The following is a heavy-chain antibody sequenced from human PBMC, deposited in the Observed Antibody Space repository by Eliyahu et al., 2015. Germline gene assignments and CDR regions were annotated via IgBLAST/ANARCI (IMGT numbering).Heavy chain of an antibody. CDR2: IYYSGSS. CDR3: ARFASGGYCSGGSCPRGDYFDY. CDR1: GGSISSSSYY. D-gene: IGHD2-15*01. Sequence: QLQLQESGPGLVKPSETLSLTCTVSGGSISSSSYYWGWIRQPPGKGLEWIGSIYYSGSSDYNPSLKSRVTISVDTSKNQFSLKLSSVTAADTAVYYCARFASGGYCSGGSCPRGDYFDYWGQGTLVTVSS. V-gene: IGHV4-39*01. J-gene: IGHJ4*02.